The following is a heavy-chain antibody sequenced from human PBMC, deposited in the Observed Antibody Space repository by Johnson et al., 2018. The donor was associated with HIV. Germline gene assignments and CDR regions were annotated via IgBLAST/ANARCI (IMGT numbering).Heavy chain of an antibody. CDR1: GFTFSSYA. D-gene: IGHD5-24*01. J-gene: IGHJ3*02. V-gene: IGHV3-30*04. CDR3: ARDLGPDGAFDI. CDR2: ISYDGSNK. Sequence: QMLLVESGGGVVQPGRSLRLSCAASGFTFSSYAMHWVRQAPGKGLEWVAVISYDGSNKYYADYVKGRFTISRDNSKNTLYLQMNSLRAEDTAVYYCARDLGPDGAFDIWGQGTMVTVSS.